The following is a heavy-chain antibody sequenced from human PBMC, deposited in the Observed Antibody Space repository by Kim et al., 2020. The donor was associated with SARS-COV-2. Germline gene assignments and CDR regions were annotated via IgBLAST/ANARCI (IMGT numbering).Heavy chain of an antibody. Sequence: SETLSLTCTVSGGSINSYWWSWIRQPPGKGLEWIASISYIGSTRDNPSLRSRFTILVDTSKNQFSLKVRSVTAADTAIYYCARHLSSSGASYIFDYWGQATLVSVSS. J-gene: IGHJ4*02. CDR3: ARHLSSSGASYIFDY. D-gene: IGHD3-10*01. V-gene: IGHV4-59*08. CDR1: GGSINSYW. CDR2: ISYIGST.